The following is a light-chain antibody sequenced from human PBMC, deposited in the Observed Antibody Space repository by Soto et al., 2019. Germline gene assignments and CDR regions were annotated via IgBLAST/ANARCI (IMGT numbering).Light chain of an antibody. CDR2: DES. V-gene: IGKV3-11*01. Sequence: EIVLTQSPVTLSLSPGERATLSCRASQSVTTFLAWYQQKPGQAPRPLMYDESKRATGIPARFSGSGSGTDFTLTISSLEPEDFAVYYCQQRTNWPLTFGGGTQVEIK. CDR3: QQRTNWPLT. CDR1: QSVTTF. J-gene: IGKJ4*01.